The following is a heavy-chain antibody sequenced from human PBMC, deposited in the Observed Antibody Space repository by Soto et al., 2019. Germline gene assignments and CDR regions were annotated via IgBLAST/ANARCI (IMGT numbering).Heavy chain of an antibody. CDR2: VNPNLGNT. CDR1: GYTFTDTF. Sequence: VQLVQSGAEVKRPGASVKVSCKASGYTFTDTFIHWLRQAPGQRPEWMGWVNPNLGNTHYARKFQGRVSLTRDTSLSTAYMELVGLESDDSAFYFCARALPRTVLGFDYWGQGTLVAVSS. V-gene: IGHV1-2*07. J-gene: IGHJ4*02. CDR3: ARALPRTVLGFDY. D-gene: IGHD1-1*01.